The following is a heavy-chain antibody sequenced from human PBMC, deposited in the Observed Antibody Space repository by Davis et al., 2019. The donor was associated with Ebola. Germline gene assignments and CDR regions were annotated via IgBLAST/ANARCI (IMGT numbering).Heavy chain of an antibody. CDR2: IYHSGST. J-gene: IGHJ4*02. CDR3: ARGSWYGDYFDY. CDR1: GGSISSSSYY. D-gene: IGHD6-13*01. Sequence: SETLSLTCTVSGGSISSSSYYWGWIRQPPGKGLEWIGSIYHSGSTYYNPSLKSRVTISVDRSKNQFSLKLSSVTAADTAVYYCARGSWYGDYFDYWGQGTLVTVSS. V-gene: IGHV4-39*07.